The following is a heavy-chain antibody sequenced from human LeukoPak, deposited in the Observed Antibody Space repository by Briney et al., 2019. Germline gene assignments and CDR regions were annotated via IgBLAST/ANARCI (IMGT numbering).Heavy chain of an antibody. V-gene: IGHV3-7*01. CDR2: IKQDGSVK. CDR3: TREKLDTRGYIDF. D-gene: IGHD2-8*02. J-gene: IGHJ4*02. CDR1: GFTFSTYW. Sequence: GGSLRLSCAASGFTFSTYWMSWVRQAPGKGLEWVANIKQDGSVKYYVDSVKGRFTISRDNAKNSLYLQMNSLRAEDTAVYYCTREKLDTRGYIDFWGQGALVTVSS.